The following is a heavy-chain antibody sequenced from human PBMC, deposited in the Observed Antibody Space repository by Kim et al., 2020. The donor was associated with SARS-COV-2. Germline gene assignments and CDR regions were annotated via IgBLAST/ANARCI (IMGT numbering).Heavy chain of an antibody. D-gene: IGHD4-4*01. J-gene: IGHJ4*02. V-gene: IGHV4-59*13. Sequence: SETLSLTCTVSGGSISSYYWSWIRQPPGKGLEWIGYIYYSGSTNYNPSLKSRVTISVDTSKNQFSLKLSSVTAADTAVYYCARVRIQRFRVTTEFSFDYWGQGTLVTVSS. CDR2: IYYSGST. CDR1: GGSISSYY. CDR3: ARVRIQRFRVTTEFSFDY.